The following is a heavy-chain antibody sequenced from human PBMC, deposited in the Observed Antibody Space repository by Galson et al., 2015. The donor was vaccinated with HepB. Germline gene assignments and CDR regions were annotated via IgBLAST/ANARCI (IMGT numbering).Heavy chain of an antibody. J-gene: IGHJ4*02. Sequence: SLRLSCATSEFTFGNFAMNWVRQAPGKGLEWVSTINSNGGVTYYADSVKGRSTISRDNAKNTLSLQMISLTFEDTAMYYCVKGRSRTSSGFDSWGQGTLVTVSS. CDR3: VKGRSRTSSGFDS. CDR2: INSNGGVT. D-gene: IGHD3-22*01. V-gene: IGHV3-23*01. CDR1: EFTFGNFA.